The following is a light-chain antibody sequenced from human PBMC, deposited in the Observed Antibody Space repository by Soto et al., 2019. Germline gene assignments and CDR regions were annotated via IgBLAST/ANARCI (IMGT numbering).Light chain of an antibody. CDR1: SSNIGNDY. Sequence: QSVLTQPPSVSAAPGQKVTISCSGSSSNIGNDYVSWYQHLPGTAPNLLIYENNKRPSGIPDRFSGSKSGTSATLGITGLQTGDEADYYCGTWDSSLSAGVFGGGTKVTVL. CDR2: ENN. J-gene: IGLJ3*02. V-gene: IGLV1-51*02. CDR3: GTWDSSLSAGV.